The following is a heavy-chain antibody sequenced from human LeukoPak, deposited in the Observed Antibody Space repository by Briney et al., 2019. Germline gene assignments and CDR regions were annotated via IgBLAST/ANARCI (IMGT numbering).Heavy chain of an antibody. V-gene: IGHV4-39*07. CDR3: AAVVPAASSYENWFDP. CDR2: IYYSGST. CDR1: GGSISSSSYY. J-gene: IGHJ5*02. D-gene: IGHD2-2*01. Sequence: SETLSHTCTVSGGSISSSSYYWGWIRQPPGKGLEWIGSIYYSGSTYYNPSLKSRVTISVDTSKNQFSLKLSSVTAADTAVYYCAAVVPAASSYENWFDPWGQGTLVTVSS.